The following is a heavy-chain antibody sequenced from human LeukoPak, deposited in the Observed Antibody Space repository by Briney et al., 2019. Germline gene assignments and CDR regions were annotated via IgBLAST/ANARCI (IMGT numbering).Heavy chain of an antibody. CDR2: INSNSGAR. Sequence: GASVKVSCKASGYTFSGYYMHWVRQAPGQGLESMGWINSNSGARNYAPKFQGRVTFSRDNSISTAYMEPSSLRSDDTAIYYCARGRGGATTGFDHWGQGTLVTVSS. D-gene: IGHD1-26*01. CDR1: GYTFSGYY. CDR3: ARGRGGATTGFDH. V-gene: IGHV1-2*02. J-gene: IGHJ4*02.